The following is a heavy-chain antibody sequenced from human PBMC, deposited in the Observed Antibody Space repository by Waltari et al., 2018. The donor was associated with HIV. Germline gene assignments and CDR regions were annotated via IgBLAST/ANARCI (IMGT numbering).Heavy chain of an antibody. Sequence: QVQLVQSGAEVTKPGSSVKVSCKASGGTFSSYAHSWVRQAPGQGSEWMGRIIPILGIANYAQKFQGRVTITADKSTSTAYMELSSLRSEDTAVYYCARDPSDLWFGGDYYYGMDVWGQGTTVTVSS. CDR1: GGTFSSYA. CDR3: ARDPSDLWFGGDYYYGMDV. CDR2: IIPILGIA. J-gene: IGHJ6*02. D-gene: IGHD3-10*01. V-gene: IGHV1-69*04.